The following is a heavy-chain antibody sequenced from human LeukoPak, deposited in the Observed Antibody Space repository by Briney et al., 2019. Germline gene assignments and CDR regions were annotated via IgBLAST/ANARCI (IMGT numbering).Heavy chain of an antibody. V-gene: IGHV3-11*04. CDR1: GFTFGDYF. Sequence: GGSLRLSCEASGFTFGDYFMTWIRQAPGKGLEWLAYISGSGQTIYYAESVQGRFTISRDNAKNSLYLQMNSLRAEDTAVYYCARDLYRIVVVPHYFDYWGQGTLVTVSS. D-gene: IGHD3-22*01. CDR2: ISGSGQTI. J-gene: IGHJ4*02. CDR3: ARDLYRIVVVPHYFDY.